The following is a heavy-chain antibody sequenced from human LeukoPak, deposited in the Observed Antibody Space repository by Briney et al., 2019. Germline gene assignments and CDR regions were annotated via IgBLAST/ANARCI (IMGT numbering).Heavy chain of an antibody. J-gene: IGHJ4*02. CDR2: ISSSSSYI. D-gene: IGHD6-19*01. CDR1: GFTFSDYY. V-gene: IGHV3-21*01. CDR3: ARDWRVLAVAGAGFDY. Sequence: KPGGSLRLSCAASGFTFSDYYMNWVRQAPGKGLEWVSSISSSSSYIYYADSVKGRFTISRDNAKNSLYLQMNSLRAEDTAVYYCARDWRVLAVAGAGFDYWGQGTLVTVSS.